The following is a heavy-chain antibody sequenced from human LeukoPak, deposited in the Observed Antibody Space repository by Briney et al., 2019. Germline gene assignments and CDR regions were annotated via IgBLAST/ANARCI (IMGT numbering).Heavy chain of an antibody. CDR2: INHSGST. J-gene: IGHJ4*02. Sequence: SETLSLTCAVYGGSFSGYYWSWIRQPPGKGLEWIGEINHSGSTNYNPSLKSRVTISVDTSKNQFSLKLSSVTAADTAVYFWARGRYGSKDYWGQGTLVTVSS. V-gene: IGHV4-34*01. CDR3: ARGRYGSKDY. CDR1: GGSFSGYY. D-gene: IGHD3-10*01.